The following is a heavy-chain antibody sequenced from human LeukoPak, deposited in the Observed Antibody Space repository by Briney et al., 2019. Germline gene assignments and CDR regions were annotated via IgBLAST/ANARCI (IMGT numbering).Heavy chain of an antibody. V-gene: IGHV4-39*07. D-gene: IGHD5-12*01. CDR2: IYYSGNT. J-gene: IGHJ4*02. CDR1: GGSISNYY. CDR3: TRANDYGLIDY. Sequence: SETLSLTCTVSGGSISNYYWGWIRQAPGKGLEWIGSIYYSGNTYYNSSLKSRVTISLDTSKNQFSLNLFSVTAADTAMYYCTRANDYGLIDYWGQGTLVTVSS.